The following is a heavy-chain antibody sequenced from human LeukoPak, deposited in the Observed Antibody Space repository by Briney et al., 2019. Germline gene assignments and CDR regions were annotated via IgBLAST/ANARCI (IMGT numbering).Heavy chain of an antibody. V-gene: IGHV1-2*02. CDR2: INPNSGGT. Sequence: GASVKVSCKASGYTFTGYYMHWVRQAPGQGLEWVGWINPNSGGTNYAQKFQGRVTMTRDTSISTAYMELSRLRSDDTAVYYCASTLLWFGELATPFDYWGQGTLVTVSS. D-gene: IGHD3-10*01. CDR1: GYTFTGYY. CDR3: ASTLLWFGELATPFDY. J-gene: IGHJ4*02.